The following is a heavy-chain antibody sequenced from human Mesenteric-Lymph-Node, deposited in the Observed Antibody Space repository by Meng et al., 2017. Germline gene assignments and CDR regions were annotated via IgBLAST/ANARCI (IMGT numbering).Heavy chain of an antibody. CDR1: GGTFSDYA. J-gene: IGHJ4*02. CDR2: IIPIFGRT. V-gene: IGHV1-69*05. CDR3: ARTRRDGFNFQFLDY. D-gene: IGHD5-24*01. Sequence: QGQLVQSGAEVKKPGSSVKVSCKASGGTFSDYAVTWVRQAPGQGLEWMGGIIPIFGRTNYAQKFQGRVTITTDESTGTAYMDLSSLRSEDTAVYYCARTRRDGFNFQFLDYWGQGTLVTVSS.